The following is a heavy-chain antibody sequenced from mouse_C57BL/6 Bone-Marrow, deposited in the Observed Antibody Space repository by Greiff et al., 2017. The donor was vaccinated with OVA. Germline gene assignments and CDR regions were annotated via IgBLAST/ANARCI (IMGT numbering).Heavy chain of an antibody. J-gene: IGHJ4*01. Sequence: EVMLVESGGGLVKPGGSLTLSCAASGFTFSSYAMSWVRQTPEKRLEWVATISDGGSYTYYPDNVKGRFTISRDNAKNNLYLQMSHLKSEDTAMYYCARDNRYDYISMDYWGQGTSVTVSS. D-gene: IGHD2-4*01. CDR1: GFTFSSYA. CDR2: ISDGGSYT. CDR3: ARDNRYDYISMDY. V-gene: IGHV5-4*01.